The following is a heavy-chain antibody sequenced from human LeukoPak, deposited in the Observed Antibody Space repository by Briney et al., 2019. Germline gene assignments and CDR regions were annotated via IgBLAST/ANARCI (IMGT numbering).Heavy chain of an antibody. CDR1: GFAFSNYY. CDR3: ARDHIDLDMDV. J-gene: IGHJ6*03. CDR2: IGTDETSR. V-gene: IGHV3-74*03. Sequence: GGSLRLSCVASGFAFSNYYMHWVRQTPGKGLMWVSRIGTDETSRTYADSVKGRFTISRDNAKNTLFLQMNSLRADDTAVYYCARDHIDLDMDVWGKGTTVTVSS.